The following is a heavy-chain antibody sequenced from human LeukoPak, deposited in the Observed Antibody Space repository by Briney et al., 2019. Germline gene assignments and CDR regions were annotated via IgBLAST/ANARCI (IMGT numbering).Heavy chain of an antibody. V-gene: IGHV2-70*01. CDR2: IDWDDDK. J-gene: IGHJ4*02. Sequence: EFGPTLLKPTQTLTLTCTFSGFSLITSGMCVSWIRQPPGKALEWLALIDWDDDKYYSTSLKTRLTISKDTFKNQVVLTMTNMDPVDTATYYCARISAYGDYYFDYWGQGTLVTVSS. CDR1: GFSLITSGMC. CDR3: ARISAYGDYYFDY. D-gene: IGHD4-17*01.